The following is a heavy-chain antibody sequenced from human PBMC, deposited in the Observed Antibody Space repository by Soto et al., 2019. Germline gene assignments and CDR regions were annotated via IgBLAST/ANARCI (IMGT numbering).Heavy chain of an antibody. CDR2: IYYSGST. V-gene: IGHV4-59*01. Sequence: PSETLSLTCTVSGGSMSTYYWSWIRQPPGKGLEWIGYIYYSGSTYYNPSLKSRVTISVDTSKNQFSLKLSSATAADTAVYYCARVRVLRYFDLDFWGQGTLVTVSS. J-gene: IGHJ4*02. D-gene: IGHD3-9*01. CDR1: GGSMSTYY. CDR3: ARVRVLRYFDLDF.